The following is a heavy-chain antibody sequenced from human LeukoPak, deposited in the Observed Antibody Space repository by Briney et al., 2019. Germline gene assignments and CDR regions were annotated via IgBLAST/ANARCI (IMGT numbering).Heavy chain of an antibody. D-gene: IGHD3-22*01. Sequence: NPSETLSLTCTVSGGSISSYYWSWIRQPPGKGLEWIGYIYYSGSTNYNPSLKSRVTISVDTSKNQFSLRLRSVTAADTAVYYCARVTGYMIEDYFDYWGQGTLATVSS. CDR2: IYYSGST. J-gene: IGHJ4*02. CDR1: GGSISSYY. CDR3: ARVTGYMIEDYFDY. V-gene: IGHV4-59*01.